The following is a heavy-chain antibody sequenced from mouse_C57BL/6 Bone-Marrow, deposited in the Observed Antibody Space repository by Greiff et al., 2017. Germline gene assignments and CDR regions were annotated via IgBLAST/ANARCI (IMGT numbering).Heavy chain of an antibody. CDR1: GFTFSSYA. J-gene: IGHJ3*01. V-gene: IGHV5-9-1*02. Sequence: EVMLVESGEGLVKPGGSLKLSCAASGFTFSSYAMSWVRQTPEKRLEWVAYISSGGDYIYYADTVKGGITFSRDNAGNTLYLQMSSLKSEDTAMCYCTRDLLLKGIAYWGQGTLVTVSA. D-gene: IGHD2-14*01. CDR3: TRDLLLKGIAY. CDR2: ISSGGDYI.